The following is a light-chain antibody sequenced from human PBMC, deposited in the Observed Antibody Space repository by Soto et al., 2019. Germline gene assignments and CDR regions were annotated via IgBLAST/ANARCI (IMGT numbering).Light chain of an antibody. CDR2: GES. CDR1: QSVSSN. CDR3: QKYNNWPET. V-gene: IGKV3-15*01. J-gene: IGKJ1*01. Sequence: EIVMTQSPATLSVSPGERATLSCRASQSVSSNLAWYQQKTGQAPRILIYGESTRATGIPARLSGSGSGTELNLTISRLQSEDFAVYYCQKYNNWPETCGQGTKVDIK.